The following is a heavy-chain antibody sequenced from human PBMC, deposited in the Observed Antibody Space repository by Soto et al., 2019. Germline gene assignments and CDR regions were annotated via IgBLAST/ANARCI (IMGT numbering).Heavy chain of an antibody. CDR1: GFSFRNYA. V-gene: IGHV3-23*04. J-gene: IGHJ6*01. D-gene: IGHD3-3*01. Sequence: DEQLVESGGGSLQPGGSLRLSCAASGFSFRNYAMTWVRQSPGKGLEWVSLISSGGGTTNYADSVKGRFSISRDNSQNMLYLQMNGMRGEDTAVYYCAKLKGGLGRFYGMDAWGQGTMVIVSS. CDR2: ISSGGGTT. CDR3: AKLKGGLGRFYGMDA.